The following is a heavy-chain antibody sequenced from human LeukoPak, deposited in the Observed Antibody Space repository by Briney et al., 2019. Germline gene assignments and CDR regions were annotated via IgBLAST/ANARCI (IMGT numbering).Heavy chain of an antibody. D-gene: IGHD3-22*01. V-gene: IGHV4-30-4*01. CDR3: ARAYNSSGYYFDY. J-gene: IGHJ4*02. CDR1: GGSISSGDYY. CDR2: IYYSGST. Sequence: SQTLSLTCTVSGGSISSGDYYWSWIRQPPGKGLEWIGYIYYSGSTYYNPSLKSRVTISVDTSKNQFSLKLSSVTAADTAVYYCARAYNSSGYYFDYWGQGTLVTVSS.